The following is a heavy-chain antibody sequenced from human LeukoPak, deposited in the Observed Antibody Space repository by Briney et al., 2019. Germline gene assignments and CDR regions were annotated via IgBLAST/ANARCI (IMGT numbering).Heavy chain of an antibody. J-gene: IGHJ6*02. CDR3: ARGGTPTFWSGFMDV. CDR2: INPDSGGT. D-gene: IGHD3-3*01. CDR1: GYIFTNYY. Sequence: ASVKVSCKASGYIFTNYYMHWVRQAPGQGLEWMGWINPDSGGTNYAQKFQGRVTMTRDPSTSTAYMELSRLRSDDTAVYYCARGGTPTFWSGFMDVWGLGTTVTVSS. V-gene: IGHV1-2*02.